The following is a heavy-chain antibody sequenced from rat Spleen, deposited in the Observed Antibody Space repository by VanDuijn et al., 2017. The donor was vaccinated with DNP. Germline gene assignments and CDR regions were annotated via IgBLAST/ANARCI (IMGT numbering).Heavy chain of an antibody. CDR3: ARHTYDYAMDA. Sequence: EVQLVESGGGLVQPGRSLKLSCAASGFTFSDYYMAWVRQTPTKGLEWVAYTNYDGGSTYNGDSVKGRFTISRDNAKSTLYLQMDSLRSEDTATYFCARHTYDYAMDAWGQGTSVTVSS. J-gene: IGHJ4*01. V-gene: IGHV5-7*01. CDR2: TNYDGGST. CDR1: GFTFSDYY. D-gene: IGHD2-1*01.